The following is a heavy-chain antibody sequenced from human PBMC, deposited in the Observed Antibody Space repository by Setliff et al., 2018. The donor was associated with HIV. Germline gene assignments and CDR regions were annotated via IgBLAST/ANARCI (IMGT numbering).Heavy chain of an antibody. V-gene: IGHV3-7*03. CDR3: AKLLGNGGNSDPFDI. Sequence: PGGSLRLSCAASGFAFSGHQMSWVHQAPGKGLEWVAKIKQDGSDKYYVDSVKGRFTISRDNSKESLYLQMNSLTTEDTALYYCAKLLGNGGNSDPFDIWGQGTTVTVSS. J-gene: IGHJ3*02. CDR2: IKQDGSDK. CDR1: GFAFSGHQ. D-gene: IGHD2-21*01.